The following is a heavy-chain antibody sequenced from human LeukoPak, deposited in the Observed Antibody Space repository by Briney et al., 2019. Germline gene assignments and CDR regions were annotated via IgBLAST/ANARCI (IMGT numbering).Heavy chain of an antibody. CDR2: ISSSGSTI. CDR3: ARDRTYDYVWGSYRYPHFDY. D-gene: IGHD3-16*02. Sequence: GGSLRLSCAASGITFSDHYMDWVRRAPGKGLEWVSYISSSGSTIYYADSVKGRFTISRDNAKNSLYLQMNSLRAEDTAVYYCARDRTYDYVWGSYRYPHFDYWGQGTLVTVSS. J-gene: IGHJ4*02. CDR1: GITFSDHY. V-gene: IGHV3-11*01.